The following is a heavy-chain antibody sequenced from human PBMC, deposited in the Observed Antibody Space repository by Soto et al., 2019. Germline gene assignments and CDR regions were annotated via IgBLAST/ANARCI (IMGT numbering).Heavy chain of an antibody. J-gene: IGHJ4*02. CDR3: ARGRSYYDFWSGYCYFDY. CDR2: IYHCGSS. D-gene: IGHD3-3*01. V-gene: IGHV4-4*02. Sequence: SETLSLTCAVSSGSISSSNWWSWVRQPPGKGLEWIGEIYHCGSSNYNPSLKSRVTISVDTSKNQFSLKLSSVTAADTAVYYCARGRSYYDFWSGYCYFDYWGQGTLVTVSS. CDR1: SGSISSSNW.